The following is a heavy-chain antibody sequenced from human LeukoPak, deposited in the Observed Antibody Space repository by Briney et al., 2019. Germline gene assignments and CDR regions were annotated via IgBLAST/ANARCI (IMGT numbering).Heavy chain of an antibody. V-gene: IGHV3-49*04. CDR1: GFTFGDHG. CDR2: IRSRDYGETT. Sequence: PGGSLRLSCSTSGFTFGDHGMSWVRQAPGKGLEWIAFIRSRDYGETTEYAASVKDRFIISRDDSKSIAYLQMDSLKIEDTALYYCSRDGRAVAKYYFDHWGQGTLVTVSS. D-gene: IGHD6-19*01. CDR3: SRDGRAVAKYYFDH. J-gene: IGHJ4*02.